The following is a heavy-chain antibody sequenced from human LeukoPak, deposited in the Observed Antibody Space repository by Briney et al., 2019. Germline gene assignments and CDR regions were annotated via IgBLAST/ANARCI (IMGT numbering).Heavy chain of an antibody. CDR1: GGSFSSYY. CDR3: ARDSGTTGEVKFDP. D-gene: IGHD3-10*01. Sequence: SETLSLTCTVSGGSFSSYYWTWIRQPPGKGLEWIGYIDHSGSTNYNPSLKSRVSISSDTSKNQFSLKLMSVTAADTAVYYCARDSGTTGEVKFDPWGQGTLVTVSS. CDR2: IDHSGST. V-gene: IGHV4-59*12. J-gene: IGHJ5*02.